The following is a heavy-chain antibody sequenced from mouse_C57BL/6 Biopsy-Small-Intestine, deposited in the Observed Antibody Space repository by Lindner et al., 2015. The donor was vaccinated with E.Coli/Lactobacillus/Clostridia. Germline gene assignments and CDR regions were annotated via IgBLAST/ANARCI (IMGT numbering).Heavy chain of an antibody. CDR3: AREPPTSGLPGTGGTEY. CDR2: IHAYNGNT. Sequence: SVKVSCKASGYIFSSYGYSWVRQAPGQGLEWMGWIHAYNGNTNYAQKFQGRVTMTTDTSTSTAYMEVRSLRSDDTAVYYCAREPPTSGLPGTGGTEYWGQGTLVTVSS. CDR1: GYIFSSYG. J-gene: IGHJ4*01. V-gene: IGHV1-66*01. D-gene: IGHD4-1*01.